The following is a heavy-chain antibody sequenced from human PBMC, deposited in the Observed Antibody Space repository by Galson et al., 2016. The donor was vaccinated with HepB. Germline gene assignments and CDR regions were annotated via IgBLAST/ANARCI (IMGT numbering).Heavy chain of an antibody. V-gene: IGHV2-70*01. CDR2: IDWDDDK. D-gene: IGHD5-18*01. J-gene: IGHJ2*01. Sequence: PALVKPTQTLTLTCTFSGFSLTTSGMCVSWIRQPPGKALEWLAPIDWDDDKYYNTSLKTRLTISKDTSKNQVVLAMTNMDPVDTGTYYCARIREDTTMGDWYFDLWGRGTLVTVSS. CDR1: GFSLTTSGMC. CDR3: ARIREDTTMGDWYFDL.